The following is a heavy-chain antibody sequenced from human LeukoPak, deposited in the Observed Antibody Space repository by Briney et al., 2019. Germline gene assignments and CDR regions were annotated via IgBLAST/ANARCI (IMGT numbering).Heavy chain of an antibody. CDR1: GFTFSRYW. CDR3: ARFQSDYYYSGMDV. V-gene: IGHV3-7*01. CDR2: IKQDGSET. Sequence: GGSLRLSCAASGFTFSRYWMSWVRQAPGKGLEWVANIKQDGSETYYVDSVKGRFAISRDNAKNSLYLQMNSLRAEDTAVYYCARFQSDYYYSGMDVWGQGTTVIVSS. J-gene: IGHJ6*02.